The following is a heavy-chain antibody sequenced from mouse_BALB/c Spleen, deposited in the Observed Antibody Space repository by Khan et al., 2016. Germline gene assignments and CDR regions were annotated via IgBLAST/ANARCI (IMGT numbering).Heavy chain of an antibody. J-gene: IGHJ4*01. V-gene: IGHV5-6-3*01. D-gene: IGHD2-14*01. CDR3: ARVRQAVDY. CDR2: INSNGGST. Sequence: EVELVESGGGLVQPGGSLQLSCAASGFTNSTSDLSRFLHTPDNRLELVSTINSNGGSTYYPDNVKGRFTISRDNAKNTMYLQMSSLKSEDTAMYYCARVRQAVDYWGQGTSVTVSS. CDR1: GFTNSTSD.